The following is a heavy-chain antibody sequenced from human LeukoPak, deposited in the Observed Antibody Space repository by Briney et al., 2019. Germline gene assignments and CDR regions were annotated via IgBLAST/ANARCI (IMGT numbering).Heavy chain of an antibody. CDR3: ARDLYYYDSSAHGGDYYYMDV. V-gene: IGHV3-21*01. J-gene: IGHJ6*03. CDR1: GFTFSSYS. Sequence: GGSLRLSCAASGFTFSSYSMNWVRQAPGQGLEWVSSISSSSSYIYYADSVKGRFTISRDNAKNSLYLQMNSLRAEDTAVYYCARDLYYYDSSAHGGDYYYMDVWGKGTTVTVSS. D-gene: IGHD3-22*01. CDR2: ISSSSSYI.